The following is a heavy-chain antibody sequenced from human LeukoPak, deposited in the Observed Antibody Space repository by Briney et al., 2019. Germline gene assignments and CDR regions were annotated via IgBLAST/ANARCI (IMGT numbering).Heavy chain of an antibody. CDR1: GGSFSGYY. D-gene: IGHD2-15*01. CDR2: VNHSGST. CDR3: ASVGPSETQVDY. Sequence: PSETLSLTCAVYGGSFSGYYWSWIRQPPGKGLEWIGEVNHSGSTNYNTSLKSRVTISVDTSKNQFSLKLSSVTAADTAVYYCASVGPSETQVDYWGQGTLVTVSS. V-gene: IGHV4-34*01. J-gene: IGHJ4*02.